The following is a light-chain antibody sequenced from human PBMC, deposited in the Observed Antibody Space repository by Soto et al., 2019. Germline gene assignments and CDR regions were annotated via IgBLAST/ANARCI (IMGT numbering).Light chain of an antibody. J-gene: IGLJ1*01. Sequence: QSALTQPASVSGSPGQSITISCTGTSSDVGSYNLVSWYQQHPGKAPKLMIYEGSKRPPGVSNRFSGSKSGNTASLTISGLQAEDEADYYCCSYAGSSTSYVFGPGTKVTVL. CDR1: SSDVGSYNL. V-gene: IGLV2-23*01. CDR2: EGS. CDR3: CSYAGSSTSYV.